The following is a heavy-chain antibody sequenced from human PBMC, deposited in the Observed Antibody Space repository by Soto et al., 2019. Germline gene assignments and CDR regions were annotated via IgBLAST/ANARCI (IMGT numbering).Heavy chain of an antibody. D-gene: IGHD3-10*01. CDR2: INPSGGST. J-gene: IGHJ4*02. V-gene: IGHV1-46*01. CDR3: ARDVEYGSGSYYEYYFDY. CDR1: GYTFTSYY. Sequence: ASVKVSCKASGYTFTSYYMHWVRQAPGQGLEWMGIINPSGGSTSYAQKFQGRVTMTRDTSTSTAYMELRSLRSDDTAVYYCARDVEYGSGSYYEYYFDYWGQGTLVTVSS.